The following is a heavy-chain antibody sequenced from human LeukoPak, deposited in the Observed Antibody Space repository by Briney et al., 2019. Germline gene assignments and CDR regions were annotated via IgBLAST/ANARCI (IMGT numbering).Heavy chain of an antibody. J-gene: IGHJ6*02. D-gene: IGHD3-10*01. CDR2: ISAYNGNT. V-gene: IGHV1-18*01. CDR3: ARNTYYYGSGSYLYYYGMDV. CDR1: VYTFTSYG. Sequence: ASVKVSCKASVYTFTSYGISWVRQAPGQGLEWMGWISAYNGNTNYAQKLQGRVTMTTDTSTSTAYMELRSLRSDDTAVYYCARNTYYYGSGSYLYYYGMDVWGQGTTVTVSS.